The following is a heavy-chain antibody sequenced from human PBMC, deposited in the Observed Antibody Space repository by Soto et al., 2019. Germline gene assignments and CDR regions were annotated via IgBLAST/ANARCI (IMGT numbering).Heavy chain of an antibody. CDR3: TTLTYMVRGVIIFGY. Sequence: EVQLVESGGGLVKPGGSLRLSCAASGFTFSNAWMSWVRQAPGKGLGWVGRIKSKTDGGTTDYAAPVKGRFTISRDDSKNTLYLQMNSLKTEDTAVYYCTTLTYMVRGVIIFGYWGQGTLVTVSS. V-gene: IGHV3-15*01. J-gene: IGHJ4*02. CDR1: GFTFSNAW. D-gene: IGHD3-10*01. CDR2: IKSKTDGGTT.